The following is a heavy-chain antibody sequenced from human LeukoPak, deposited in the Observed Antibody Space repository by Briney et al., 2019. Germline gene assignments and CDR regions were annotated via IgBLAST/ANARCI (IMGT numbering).Heavy chain of an antibody. Sequence: SVKVSCKASGGSFSSYAISWVRQAPGQGLEWMGGIIPIFGTANYAQKFQGRVTNTTDESTSTAYMELSSLRSEDTAVYYCARGREGDAFDIWGQGTMVTVSS. V-gene: IGHV1-69*05. CDR2: IIPIFGTA. CDR3: ARGREGDAFDI. CDR1: GGSFSSYA. J-gene: IGHJ3*02.